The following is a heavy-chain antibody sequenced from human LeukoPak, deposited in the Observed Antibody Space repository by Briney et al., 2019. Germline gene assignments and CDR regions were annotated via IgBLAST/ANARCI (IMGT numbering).Heavy chain of an antibody. CDR2: IYYSGST. CDR3: ARQSGSYHRDAFDI. J-gene: IGHJ3*02. Sequence: PSETLSLTCTVSGGSISSYYWSWIRQPPGKGLEWIGYIYYSGSTSYNPSLKSRVTISVDTSKNQFSLKLSSVTAADTAVYYCARQSGSYHRDAFDIWGQGTMVTVSS. CDR1: GGSISSYY. V-gene: IGHV4-59*08. D-gene: IGHD1-26*01.